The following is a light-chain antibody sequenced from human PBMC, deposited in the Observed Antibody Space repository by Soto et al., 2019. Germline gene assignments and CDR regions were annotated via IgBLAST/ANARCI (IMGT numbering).Light chain of an antibody. CDR2: LGS. CDR3: MQALQTPYT. CDR1: QSLLHSNGYNY. V-gene: IGKV2-28*01. Sequence: DIVMTQSPLSLPVTPGEPASISCRSSQSLLHSNGYNYLDWYLQKPGQSPQLLIYLGSNRASGVXDXXSGSGSGTDFTLNISRVEAEDVGVYYCMQALQTPYTFGQGTKLEIK. J-gene: IGKJ2*01.